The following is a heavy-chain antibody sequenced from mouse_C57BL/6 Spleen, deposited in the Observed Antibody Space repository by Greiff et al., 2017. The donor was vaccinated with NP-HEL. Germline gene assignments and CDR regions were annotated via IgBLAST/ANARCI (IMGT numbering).Heavy chain of an antibody. V-gene: IGHV5-4*01. CDR2: ISDGGSYT. CDR1: GFTFSSYA. D-gene: IGHD2-4*01. Sequence: EVKVVESGGGLVKPGGSLKLSCAASGFTFSSYAMSWVRQTPEKRLEWVATISDGGSYTYYPDNVQGRFTISRDNAKNNLYLQMSHLKSEDTAMYYCARDSHYDYVYYAMDYWGQGTSVTVSS. CDR3: ARDSHYDYVYYAMDY. J-gene: IGHJ4*01.